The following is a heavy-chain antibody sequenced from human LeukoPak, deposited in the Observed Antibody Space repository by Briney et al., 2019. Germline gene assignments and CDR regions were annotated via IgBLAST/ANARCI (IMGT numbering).Heavy chain of an antibody. D-gene: IGHD3-10*01. Sequence: SQTLSLTCAVSGGSISSGGYSWSWIRQPPGKGLEWIGYIYHSGSTYYNPSLKSRVTISVDRSKNQFSLKLSSVTAADTAVYYCARSGGLYYYGSGSYHVFDYWGQGTLVTVSS. J-gene: IGHJ4*02. CDR2: IYHSGST. V-gene: IGHV4-30-2*01. CDR3: ARSGGLYYYGSGSYHVFDY. CDR1: GGSISSGGYS.